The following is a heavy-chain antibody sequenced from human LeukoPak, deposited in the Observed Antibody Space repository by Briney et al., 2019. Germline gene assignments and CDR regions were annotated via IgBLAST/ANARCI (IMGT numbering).Heavy chain of an antibody. CDR1: GXTFNNYA. CDR2: ISSDGGKT. Sequence: PGGSLRLSCAASGXTFNNYAMHWVRQAPGKGREWVAVISSDGGKTHYADSVKGRFTVSRDSSNSTLYLHLNSLRPEDTAVYSCARERRRGLILTNSYYYYAMDVWGQGITVTVSS. D-gene: IGHD3-10*01. V-gene: IGHV3-30*01. J-gene: IGHJ6*02. CDR3: ARERRRGLILTNSYYYYAMDV.